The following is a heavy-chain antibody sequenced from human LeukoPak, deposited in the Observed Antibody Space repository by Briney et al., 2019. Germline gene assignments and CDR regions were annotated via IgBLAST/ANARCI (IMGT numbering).Heavy chain of an antibody. D-gene: IGHD2-2*01. J-gene: IGHJ4*02. CDR2: INAGNGNT. Sequence: ASVKVSCKASGYTFTTYTMHWVRQAPGQRLEWMGWINAGNGNTKYSQKFQGRVTITRDTSASTAYMELSSLRSEDTAVYYCARVGPYCSSTSCHDPYLDYWGQGTLVTVSS. CDR1: GYTFTTYT. CDR3: ARVGPYCSSTSCHDPYLDY. V-gene: IGHV1-3*01.